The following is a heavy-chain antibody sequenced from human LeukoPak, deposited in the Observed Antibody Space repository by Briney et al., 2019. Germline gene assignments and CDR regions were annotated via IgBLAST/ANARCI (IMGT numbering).Heavy chain of an antibody. V-gene: IGHV4-34*01. CDR2: INHSGST. CDR1: GGSFSGYY. J-gene: IGHJ4*02. CDR3: ASRYCSSTSCYLPDY. Sequence: SETLSLTCAVYGGSFSGYYWSWIRQPPGKGLEWIGEINHSGSTNYNPSLTSRVTISVDTSKNQFSLKLSSVTAAGTAVYYCASRYCSSTSCYLPDYWGQGTLVTVSS. D-gene: IGHD2-2*01.